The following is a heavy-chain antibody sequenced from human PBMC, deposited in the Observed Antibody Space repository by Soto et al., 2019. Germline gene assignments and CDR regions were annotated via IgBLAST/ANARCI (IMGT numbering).Heavy chain of an antibody. D-gene: IGHD3-3*01. CDR1: GYTFTTYG. J-gene: IGHJ5*02. CDR2: ISAYDGKT. CDR3: ARDPHEFWTSYWFDP. Sequence: VKVSCKNSGYTFTTYGINWVRPAPGQGLELMGWISAYDGKTTYAEKFQGRVTMTTDTSTSTAYMELRSLRSDDTAIYYCARDPHEFWTSYWFDPWGQGTPVTVSS. V-gene: IGHV1-18*01.